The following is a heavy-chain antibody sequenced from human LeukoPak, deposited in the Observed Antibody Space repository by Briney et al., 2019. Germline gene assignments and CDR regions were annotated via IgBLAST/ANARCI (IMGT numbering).Heavy chain of an antibody. Sequence: GGSLRLSCAASEFTVSRNYMSWVRQAPGKGLEWVSGIYTGGSTNYADSVKGRFTISRDNSKNTLYLQMNSLRVEDTAVYYCARVNFGGAIVDWGQGTLVTVSS. J-gene: IGHJ4*02. V-gene: IGHV3-53*01. CDR3: ARVNFGGAIVD. CDR2: IYTGGST. CDR1: EFTVSRNY. D-gene: IGHD3-16*02.